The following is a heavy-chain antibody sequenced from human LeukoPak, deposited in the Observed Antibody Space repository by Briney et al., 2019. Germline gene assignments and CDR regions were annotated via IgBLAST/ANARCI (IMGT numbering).Heavy chain of an antibody. V-gene: IGHV4-59*01. CDR3: ARAPEFIAARPHAFDI. D-gene: IGHD6-6*01. Sequence: PSETRSLTCTVSGGSISSYYWSWIRQPPGKGLEWIGYIYYSGSTNYNPSLKSRVTISVDTSKNQFSLKLSSVTAADTAVYYCARAPEFIAARPHAFDIWGQGTMVTVSS. CDR2: IYYSGST. CDR1: GGSISSYY. J-gene: IGHJ3*02.